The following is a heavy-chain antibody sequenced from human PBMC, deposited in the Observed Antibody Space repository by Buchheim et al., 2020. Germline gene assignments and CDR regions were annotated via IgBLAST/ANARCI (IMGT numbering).Heavy chain of an antibody. CDR1: GFTFSNYR. V-gene: IGHV3-21*01. CDR2: ISSSSSYI. D-gene: IGHD1-20*01. Sequence: EVQLVESGGGLVKPGGSLRLSCAASGFTFSNYRMNWVRQAPGRGLEWVSSISSSSSYIYYADSVKGRFTISRDDAKNSLYLQMNSLRAEDTAVYYCASRINWNDVGWGQGTL. CDR3: ASRINWNDVG. J-gene: IGHJ4*02.